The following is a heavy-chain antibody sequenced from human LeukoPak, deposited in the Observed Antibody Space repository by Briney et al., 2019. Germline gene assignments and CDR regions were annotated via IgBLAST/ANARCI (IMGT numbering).Heavy chain of an antibody. J-gene: IGHJ4*02. CDR3: AIDYSGRYYYFDY. D-gene: IGHD1-26*01. CDR1: GYTFTVYY. CDR2: INPNSGDT. Sequence: GASVKVSCKASGYTFTVYYMHWVRQAPGQGLEWMGGINPNSGDTNYAQKFQGRVTMTRDTSISTAYMELSRLRSDDTAVYYCAIDYSGRYYYFDYWGLGTLVTVSS. V-gene: IGHV1-2*02.